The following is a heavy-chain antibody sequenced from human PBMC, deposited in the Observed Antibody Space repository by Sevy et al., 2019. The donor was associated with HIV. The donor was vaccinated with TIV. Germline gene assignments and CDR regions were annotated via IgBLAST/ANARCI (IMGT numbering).Heavy chain of an antibody. J-gene: IGHJ4*02. CDR3: AGVGGYAFPFDY. D-gene: IGHD5-12*01. CDR2: IYYSGST. CDR1: GGSISSYY. Sequence: SETLSLTCTVSGGSISSYYWSWIRQPPGKGLEGIGYIYYSGSTNYNPSLKSRVTISVDTSKNQFSLMLSSVTAADTAVSYCAGVGGYAFPFDYWGQGTLVTVSS. V-gene: IGHV4-59*01.